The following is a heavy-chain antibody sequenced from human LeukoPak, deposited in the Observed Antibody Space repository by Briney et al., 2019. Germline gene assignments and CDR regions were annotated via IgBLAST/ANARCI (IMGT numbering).Heavy chain of an antibody. J-gene: IGHJ4*02. CDR2: ISGSGGST. CDR3: AKRPPFYCSSTSCYIDY. Sequence: GGSLRLSCAASGFTFSSYAMSWVRQAPGKGLEWVSAISGSGGSTYYAHSVKGRFTISRDNSKNTLYLQMNSLRAEDTAVYYCAKRPPFYCSSTSCYIDYWGQGTLVTVSS. CDR1: GFTFSSYA. V-gene: IGHV3-23*01. D-gene: IGHD2-2*02.